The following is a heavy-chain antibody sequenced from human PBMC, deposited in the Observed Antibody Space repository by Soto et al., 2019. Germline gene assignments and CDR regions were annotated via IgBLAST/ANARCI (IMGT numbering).Heavy chain of an antibody. CDR1: GGSISSSSYY. Sequence: SETLSLTCTVSGGSISSSSYYWGWIRQPPGKGLEWIGSIYYSGSTYYNPSLKSRVTISVDTSKYQFSLKLSSVTAADTAVYYCARHTNLSTMIASVGAFDIWGQGTMVTVSS. D-gene: IGHD3-22*01. J-gene: IGHJ3*02. V-gene: IGHV4-39*01. CDR2: IYYSGST. CDR3: ARHTNLSTMIASVGAFDI.